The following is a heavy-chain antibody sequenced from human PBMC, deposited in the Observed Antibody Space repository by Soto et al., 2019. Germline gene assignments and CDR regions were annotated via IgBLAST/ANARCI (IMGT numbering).Heavy chain of an antibody. CDR3: EAEMTFGKLSVV. J-gene: IGHJ6*02. D-gene: IGHD3-16*02. Sequence: QVQLVQSGAEVKKPGSSVKVSCKASGDTDTNYVISWVRQAPGQGLEWMGGIFPKFGTTYSAQKLQDRLKITADERTSTVYMQLSSLRLDDTAVYYCEAEMTFGKLSVVWGQGTTVTVSS. CDR1: GDTDTNYV. CDR2: IFPKFGTT. V-gene: IGHV1-69*01.